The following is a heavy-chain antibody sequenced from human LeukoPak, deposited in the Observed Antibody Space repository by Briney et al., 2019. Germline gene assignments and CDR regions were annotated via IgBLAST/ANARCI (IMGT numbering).Heavy chain of an antibody. D-gene: IGHD1-26*01. CDR3: AKDYLGASHTFDI. CDR1: GYAFTTYY. Sequence: ASVKVSCKASGYAFTTYYINWVRQAPGQGLEWMGWISAYNGDTNYAQKLQGRVTMTRDTSTSTVYMELSSLRSEDTAVYYCAKDYLGASHTFDIWGQGTMVTVSS. CDR2: ISAYNGDT. V-gene: IGHV1-18*01. J-gene: IGHJ3*02.